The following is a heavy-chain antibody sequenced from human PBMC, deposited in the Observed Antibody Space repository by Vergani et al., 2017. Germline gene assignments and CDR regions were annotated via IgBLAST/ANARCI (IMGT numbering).Heavy chain of an antibody. D-gene: IGHD6-6*01. CDR2: IYPGDSDT. J-gene: IGHJ4*02. CDR1: GYSFTSYW. V-gene: IGHV5-51*01. CDR3: ARTYSSSSLGVDY. Sequence: EVQLVESGGGLVKPGESLKISCKGSGYSFTSYWIGWVRQMPGKGLEWMGIIYPGDSDTRYSPSFQGQVTISADKSISTAYLQWSSLKASDTAMYYCARTYSSSSLGVDYWGQGTLVTVSS.